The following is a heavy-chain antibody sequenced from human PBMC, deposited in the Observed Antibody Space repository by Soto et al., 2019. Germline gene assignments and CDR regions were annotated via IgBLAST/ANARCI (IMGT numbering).Heavy chain of an antibody. D-gene: IGHD4-17*01. CDR2: ISSSSIYI. J-gene: IGHJ4*02. V-gene: IGHV3-21*01. Sequence: PGGSLRLSCAASGFTFSSYIMNWVRQAPGKGLEWVSSISSSSIYIYYADSVKGRFTISRDNAKNSLYLQMNSLRAEDTAVYYCAREMSYGEYGSYWGEGTIITV. CDR3: AREMSYGEYGSY. CDR1: GFTFSSYI.